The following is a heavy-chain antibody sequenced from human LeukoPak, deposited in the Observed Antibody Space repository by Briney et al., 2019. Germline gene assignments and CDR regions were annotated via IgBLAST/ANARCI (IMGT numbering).Heavy chain of an antibody. CDR3: ATNRHDYSNYVDY. D-gene: IGHD4-11*01. CDR2: IIPIFGTA. Sequence: GASVKVSCKASGYTFTGFYMHWVRQAPGQGLEWMGGIIPIFGTANYAQKFQGRVTITTDESTSTAYMELSSLRSEDTAVYYCATNRHDYSNYVDYWGQGTLVTVSS. J-gene: IGHJ4*02. V-gene: IGHV1-69*05. CDR1: GYTFTGFY.